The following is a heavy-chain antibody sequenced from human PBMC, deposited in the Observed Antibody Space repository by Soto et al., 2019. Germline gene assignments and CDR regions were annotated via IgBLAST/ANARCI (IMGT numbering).Heavy chain of an antibody. CDR1: GYTFTNFF. CDR2: INPGGGST. Sequence: QVQLVQSGAEVKGPGASVKISCKASGYTFTNFFIHWVRQAPGQGLEWMGIINPGGGSTDYAQKFQRRVTLTRDATTNTVHMELSSLRSEDTAVYYCARDLGSLVAVAGTCYFDYWGQGTLGTVSS. V-gene: IGHV1-46*01. J-gene: IGHJ4*02. CDR3: ARDLGSLVAVAGTCYFDY. D-gene: IGHD6-19*01.